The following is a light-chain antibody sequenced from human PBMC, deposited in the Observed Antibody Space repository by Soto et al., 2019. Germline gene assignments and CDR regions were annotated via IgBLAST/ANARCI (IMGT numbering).Light chain of an antibody. J-gene: IGKJ1*01. CDR1: QDISDD. CDR3: LQNHNYPRT. Sequence: AIQMTQSPSSLSASVGDRVTITCRASQDISDDVGWYQQIPGKAPKLLISGASRLQSGVPSRFSGSGSGAAFTLTITSLRPEDSATYYCLQNHNYPRTFGQGTKVEI. CDR2: GAS. V-gene: IGKV1-6*01.